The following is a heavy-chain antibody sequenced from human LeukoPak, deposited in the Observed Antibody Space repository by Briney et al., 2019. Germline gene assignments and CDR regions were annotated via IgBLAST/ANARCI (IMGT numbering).Heavy chain of an antibody. Sequence: SETLSLTCTVSGGSIISYYCSWIRQPPAKGLEWIGYIYYSGSTNYNPSLKSRVTISVDTFKNQFSLKLSSVTAADTAVYYCARDRLYSGYDYGWAFDYWGQGTLVTVSS. V-gene: IGHV4-59*01. D-gene: IGHD5-12*01. J-gene: IGHJ4*02. CDR3: ARDRLYSGYDYGWAFDY. CDR1: GGSIISYY. CDR2: IYYSGST.